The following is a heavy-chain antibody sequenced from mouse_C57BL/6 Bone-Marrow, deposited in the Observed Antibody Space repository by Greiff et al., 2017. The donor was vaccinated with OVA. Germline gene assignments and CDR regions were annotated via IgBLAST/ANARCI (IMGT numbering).Heavy chain of an antibody. Sequence: VQLVESGAELARPGASVKMSCKASGYTFTSYTMHWVKQRPGQGLEWIGYINPSSGYTKYNQKFKDKATLTADKSSSTAYMQLSSLTSEDSAVYYCARGLYYYFDYWGQGTTLTVSS. CDR3: ARGLYYYFDY. CDR2: INPSSGYT. J-gene: IGHJ2*01. D-gene: IGHD2-1*01. V-gene: IGHV1-4*01. CDR1: GYTFTSYT.